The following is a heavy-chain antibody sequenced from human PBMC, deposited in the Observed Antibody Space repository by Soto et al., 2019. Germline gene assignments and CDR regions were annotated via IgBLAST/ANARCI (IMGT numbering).Heavy chain of an antibody. J-gene: IGHJ4*02. D-gene: IGHD3-16*01. CDR3: ARLSGRPRGNSYFDY. Sequence: GGSLRLFCAASGFTFSSYWMSWVRQAPGKGLEWVANIKQDGSEKYYVDSVKDRFTISRDNAKNSLYLQMNSLRAEDTAVYYCARLSGRPRGNSYFDYWGQGTLVTVSS. CDR1: GFTFSSYW. CDR2: IKQDGSEK. V-gene: IGHV3-7*05.